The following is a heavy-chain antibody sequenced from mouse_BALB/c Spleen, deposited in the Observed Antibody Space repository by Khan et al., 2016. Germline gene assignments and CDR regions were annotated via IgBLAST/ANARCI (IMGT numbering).Heavy chain of an antibody. J-gene: IGHJ2*02. V-gene: IGHV6-6*02. CDR1: GFTFSNYW. CDR3: TRLRDY. D-gene: IGHD1-1*01. Sequence: EVKLEESGGGLVQPGGSMKLSCVASGFTFSNYWMNWVRQSPEKGLEWVAEIRLKSNNYATHYVESVKGRFTISRDDSKSSVYLQMNNLRAEDTGIYYCTRLRDYWGQGTSLTVSS. CDR2: IRLKSNNYAT.